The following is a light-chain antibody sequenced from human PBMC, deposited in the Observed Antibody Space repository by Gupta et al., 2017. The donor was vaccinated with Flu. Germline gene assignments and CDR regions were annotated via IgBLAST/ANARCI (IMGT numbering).Light chain of an antibody. Sequence: EIMMTQSPAILSVSPGERVTLSCRASHSVSSNLAWYQQKPGQPPRLLIYGASTRAIGIPARFSGSGYGTEFTLTVNSLQSEDFGVYYCQQYNNWPPLTFGGGTKVEIK. V-gene: IGKV3-15*01. J-gene: IGKJ4*01. CDR1: HSVSSN. CDR3: QQYNNWPPLT. CDR2: GAS.